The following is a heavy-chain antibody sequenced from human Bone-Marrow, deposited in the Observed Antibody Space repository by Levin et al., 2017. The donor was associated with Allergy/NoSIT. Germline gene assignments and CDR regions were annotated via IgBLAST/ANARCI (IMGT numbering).Heavy chain of an antibody. CDR1: GFTFDDYA. J-gene: IGHJ3*02. D-gene: IGHD2-2*01. CDR3: AKDTRFQIVVVPAASDAFDI. CDR2: ISWNSGSI. V-gene: IGHV3-9*01. Sequence: PGGSLRLSCAASGFTFDDYAMHWVRQAPGKGLEWVSGISWNSGSIGYADSVKGRFTISRDNAKNSLYLQMNSLRAEDTALYYCAKDTRFQIVVVPAASDAFDIWGQGTMVTVSS.